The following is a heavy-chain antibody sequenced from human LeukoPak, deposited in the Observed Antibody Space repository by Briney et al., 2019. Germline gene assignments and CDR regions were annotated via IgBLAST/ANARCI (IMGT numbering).Heavy chain of an antibody. CDR1: GFTFSNYD. J-gene: IGHJ4*02. CDR2: IGTAGDT. CDR3: VRGFAGSDY. D-gene: IGHD3-10*01. V-gene: IGHV3-13*01. Sequence: PGGSLRLSCAASGFTFSNYDMHWVRQATGKRLEWVSAIGTAGDTYYPDSVKGQFTVSRENAKNSVYLQMNSLRAEDTAVYHCVRGFAGSDYWGQGTLVTVSS.